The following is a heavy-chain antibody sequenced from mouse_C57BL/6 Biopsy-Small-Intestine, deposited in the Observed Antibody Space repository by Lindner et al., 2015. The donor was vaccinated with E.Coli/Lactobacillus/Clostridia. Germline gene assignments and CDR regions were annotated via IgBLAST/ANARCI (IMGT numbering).Heavy chain of an antibody. V-gene: IGHV5-4*01. D-gene: IGHD2-3*01. CDR1: GFTFSSYA. CDR2: ISDGGSYT. Sequence: VQLQESGGGLVKPGGSLKLSCAASGFTFSSYAMSWVRQTPEKRLEWVATISDGGSYTYYPDNVKGRFTISRDNAKNNLYLQMSYLKSGDTAMYYCARDGYYLANWEDWGQGTTLTVSS. CDR3: ARDGYYLANWED. J-gene: IGHJ2*01.